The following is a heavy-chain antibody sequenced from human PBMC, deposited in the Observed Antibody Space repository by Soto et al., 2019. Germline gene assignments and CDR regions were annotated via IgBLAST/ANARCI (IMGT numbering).Heavy chain of an antibody. V-gene: IGHV1-46*01. Sequence: LEWMGIINPSGGSTSYAQKFQGRVTMTRDTSTSTVYMELSSLRSEDTAVYYCARGRSLGQLARRNWFDPWGQGTLVTVSS. D-gene: IGHD6-6*01. J-gene: IGHJ5*02. CDR2: INPSGGST. CDR3: ARGRSLGQLARRNWFDP.